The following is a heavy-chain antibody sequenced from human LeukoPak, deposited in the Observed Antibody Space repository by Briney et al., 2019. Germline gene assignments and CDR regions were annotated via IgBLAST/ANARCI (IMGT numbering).Heavy chain of an antibody. CDR3: ARGVAISSSGWYDTFDY. CDR1: XFXXSNSA. Sequence: PGGSLRLXCAXSXFXXSNSAXYWVRQAPAKGLEFVSVISTNGDRTYYADSVKGRFTISRDNSKNTLYLQMGSLRADDMAVYYCARGVAISSSGWYDTFDYWGQGALVTISS. CDR2: ISTNGDRT. D-gene: IGHD6-19*01. V-gene: IGHV3-64*02. J-gene: IGHJ4*02.